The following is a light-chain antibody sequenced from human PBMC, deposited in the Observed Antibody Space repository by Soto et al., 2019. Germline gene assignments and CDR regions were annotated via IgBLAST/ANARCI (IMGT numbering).Light chain of an antibody. CDR3: SSYTSSSTRV. CDR2: DVS. J-gene: IGLJ1*01. Sequence: QSALTQPASVSGSPGQSITISCTGTSSDVGDYNYVSWYQQHPGKAPKLMIFDVSNRPSGVSNRFSGSKSGNTASLTISGLQAEYEADYYCSSYTSSSTRVFGTGTKLTVL. V-gene: IGLV2-14*01. CDR1: SSDVGDYNY.